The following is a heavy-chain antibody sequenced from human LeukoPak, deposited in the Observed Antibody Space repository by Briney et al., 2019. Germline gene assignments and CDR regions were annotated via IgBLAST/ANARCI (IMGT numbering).Heavy chain of an antibody. CDR2: IRPDGSGK. D-gene: IGHD2/OR15-2a*01. Sequence: GGSLRLSCAASGFAFRSYWMTWVRQAPGKGLEWVANIRPDGSGKNHVDSVKGRFTISRDNANNALFLQMKGLRVEDTAVYYCSSQPAVLDLDCWGQGALVTVSS. CDR1: GFAFRSYW. J-gene: IGHJ4*02. CDR3: SSQPAVLDLDC. V-gene: IGHV3-7*01.